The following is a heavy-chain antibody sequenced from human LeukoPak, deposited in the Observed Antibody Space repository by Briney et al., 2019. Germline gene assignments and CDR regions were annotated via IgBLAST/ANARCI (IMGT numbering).Heavy chain of an antibody. D-gene: IGHD1-26*01. CDR2: IYDSGST. J-gene: IGHJ4*02. Sequence: SETLSLTCTVSGGSINSYYWNWIRQPPGKGLEWIGFIYDSGSTKYNPSLNSRVTISVDTSKNQFSLKLSSVTAADTAVYYCARGTSYLGATFLYWGQGTLVTVSS. V-gene: IGHV4-59*01. CDR1: GGSINSYY. CDR3: ARGTSYLGATFLY.